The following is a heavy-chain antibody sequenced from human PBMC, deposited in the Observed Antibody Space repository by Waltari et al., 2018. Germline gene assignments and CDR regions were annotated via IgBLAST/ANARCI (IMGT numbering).Heavy chain of an antibody. J-gene: IGHJ6*02. CDR3: VRDDDGGMGAV. CDR2: IYKDGTVT. CDR1: GFTFSRFW. Sequence: EVQLVESGGGLVQPGGSLRLSCAASGFTFSRFWMSWVRQAPGRGLEWLGKIYKDGTVTNYMDSVKGRFTTSRDNARNSLYLQMNSLRVDDTAVYYCVRDDDGGMGAVWGQGTTVIVSS. V-gene: IGHV3-7*01. D-gene: IGHD3-16*01.